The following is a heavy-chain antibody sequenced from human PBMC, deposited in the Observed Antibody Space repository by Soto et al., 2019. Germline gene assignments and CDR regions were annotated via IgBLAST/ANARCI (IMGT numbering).Heavy chain of an antibody. Sequence: HPGGSLRLSCTASGFTFGDYAMSWFRQAPGKGLEWVGFIRSKAYGGTTEYAASVKGRFTISRDDSKSIAYLQMNSLKTEDTAVYYCTRDRNSGWSGRADYWGQGTLATVSS. CDR2: IRSKAYGGTT. D-gene: IGHD6-19*01. CDR1: GFTFGDYA. J-gene: IGHJ4*02. V-gene: IGHV3-49*03. CDR3: TRDRNSGWSGRADY.